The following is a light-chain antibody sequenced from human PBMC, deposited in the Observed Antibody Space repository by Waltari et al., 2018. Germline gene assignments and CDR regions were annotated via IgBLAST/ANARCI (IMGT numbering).Light chain of an antibody. CDR3: QQSYSTPLYS. V-gene: IGKV1-39*01. CDR1: QNIYGF. Sequence: DIQMTQSPSSLSASVGDRVTITCRASQNIYGFLHLYQNKPGKSRKLLIYAASTLQSGVSSRFTGSGAGTYFTLSITSLQPEDVATYYCQQSYSTPLYSFGQGTKLEIK. CDR2: AAS. J-gene: IGKJ2*01.